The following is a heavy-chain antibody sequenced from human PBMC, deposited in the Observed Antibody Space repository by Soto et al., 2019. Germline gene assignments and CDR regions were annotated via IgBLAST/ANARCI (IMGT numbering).Heavy chain of an antibody. CDR2: IFYSGTT. V-gene: IGHV4-30-4*01. Sequence: PSETLSLTCTVSGDSISSADYYWSWIRQTPGKGLEWIGHIFYSGTTYYNPSLKSRLTISVDTSKNHFSLRLTSVTAADTAVYYCARDLWVEPELYYYGMDVCGQRTTVTVSS. CDR1: GDSISSADYY. J-gene: IGHJ6*02. CDR3: ARDLWVEPELYYYGMDV. D-gene: IGHD1-1*01.